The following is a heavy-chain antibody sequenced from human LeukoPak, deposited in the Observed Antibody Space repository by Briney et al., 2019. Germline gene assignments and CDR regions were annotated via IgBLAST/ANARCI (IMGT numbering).Heavy chain of an antibody. CDR3: ARAEEFTPLNWFDP. D-gene: IGHD3-10*01. Sequence: AASVKVSCKASGYTFTSYGISWVRQAPGQGLGWMGWISAYNGNTNYAQKLQGRVTMTTDTSTSTAYMELRSLRSDDTAVYYCARAEEFTPLNWFDPWGQGTLVTVSS. CDR2: ISAYNGNT. J-gene: IGHJ5*02. V-gene: IGHV1-18*01. CDR1: GYTFTSYG.